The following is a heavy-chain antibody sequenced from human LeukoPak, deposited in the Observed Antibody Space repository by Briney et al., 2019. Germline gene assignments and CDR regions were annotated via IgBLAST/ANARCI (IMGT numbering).Heavy chain of an antibody. CDR3: AREGDIVVVVGSYFDY. J-gene: IGHJ4*02. CDR2: INPSGGST. D-gene: IGHD2-15*01. CDR1: GYTFTSYY. V-gene: IGHV1-46*01. Sequence: ASVKVSCKASGYTFTSYYMHWVRQAPGQGLEWMGIINPSGGSTRYAQKFQGRVTITADKSTSTAYMELSSLRSEDTAVYYCAREGDIVVVVGSYFDYWGQGTLVTVSS.